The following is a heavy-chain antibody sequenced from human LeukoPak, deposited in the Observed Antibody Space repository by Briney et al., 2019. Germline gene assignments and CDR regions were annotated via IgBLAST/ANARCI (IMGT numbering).Heavy chain of an antibody. V-gene: IGHV3-23*01. CDR3: ARAFGGDWFDP. D-gene: IGHD3-10*01. Sequence: GSLRLSCAASGFTFSSYAMSWVRQAPGKGLEWVSAITNSGDNTYYADSVKGRFTISRDNSKNTLYLQINSLRAEDTAVYYCARAFGGDWFDPRGQGTLVTVSS. CDR1: GFTFSSYA. CDR2: ITNSGDNT. J-gene: IGHJ5*02.